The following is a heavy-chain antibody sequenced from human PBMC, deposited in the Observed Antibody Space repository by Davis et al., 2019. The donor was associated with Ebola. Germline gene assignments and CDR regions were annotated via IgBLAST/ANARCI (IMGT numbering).Heavy chain of an antibody. Sequence: PSETLSLTCAVYGGSFSGYYWSWIRQHPGKGLEWIGYIYYSGSTYYNPSLKSRVTISVDTSKNQFSLKLSSVTAADTAVYYCASSPGITGNSVADYWGQGTLVTVSS. V-gene: IGHV4-34*09. CDR1: GGSFSGYY. CDR2: IYYSGST. D-gene: IGHD1-20*01. J-gene: IGHJ4*02. CDR3: ASSPGITGNSVADY.